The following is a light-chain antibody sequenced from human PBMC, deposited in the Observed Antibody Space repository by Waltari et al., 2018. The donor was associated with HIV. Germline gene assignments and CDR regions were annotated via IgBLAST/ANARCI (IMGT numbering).Light chain of an antibody. CDR3: AAWDDGLNGVI. Sequence: QSVLTQSPSVSEAPGQSVTISCSGSDSNIGSHAVTWYQQFPGKPPRLLVYNDDLILSGVSDRLSASKSGNSASLAINDLQSEHEPHYYCAAWDDGLNGVIFGGGTKVTVL. CDR2: NDD. J-gene: IGLJ2*01. V-gene: IGLV1-36*01. CDR1: DSNIGSHA.